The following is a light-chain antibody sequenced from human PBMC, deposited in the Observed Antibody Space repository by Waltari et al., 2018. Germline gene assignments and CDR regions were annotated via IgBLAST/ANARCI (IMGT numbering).Light chain of an antibody. Sequence: DIQMTRLPTSLSASVGDRVPITCRASQYIRNSLAWYQLKPVKAPKVLIYATSTLYSGVASRFRGIGSGTEFTLTISILQPEDVATYYCQKYNDAPWTFGRGTRVEIK. CDR3: QKYNDAPWT. J-gene: IGKJ1*01. V-gene: IGKV1-27*01. CDR2: ATS. CDR1: QYIRNS.